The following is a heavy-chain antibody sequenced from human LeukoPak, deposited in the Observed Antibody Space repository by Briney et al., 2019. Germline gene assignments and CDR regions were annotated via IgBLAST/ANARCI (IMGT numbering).Heavy chain of an antibody. CDR1: GFTFSHAW. CDR3: AKDHSSAWDYFYYGMNV. Sequence: GGSLRLSCAASGFTFSHAWMTWVRQAPGKGLEWVSAIGGSDGSTYYADSVKGRFTISRDNSKNTLYLQMNSLRGEDTAVYYCAKDHSSAWDYFYYGMNVWGQGTTVTVSS. CDR2: IGGSDGST. D-gene: IGHD6-19*01. V-gene: IGHV3-23*01. J-gene: IGHJ6*02.